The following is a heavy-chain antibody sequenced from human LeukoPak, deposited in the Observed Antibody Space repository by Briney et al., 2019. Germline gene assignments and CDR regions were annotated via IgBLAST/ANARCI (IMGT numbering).Heavy chain of an antibody. Sequence: ASVKVSCKASGYTFSDHYMHWVRQAPGQGLEWMGGINPSGGTTSYAQKLQGRVTMTSDTSTSTVYRELSSLRAEDSAVYYCARGTGIAAAVTALFQYWGQSTVVSVFS. D-gene: IGHD6-13*01. J-gene: IGHJ1*01. CDR3: ARGTGIAAAVTALFQY. CDR1: GYTFSDHY. V-gene: IGHV1-46*01. CDR2: INPSGGTT.